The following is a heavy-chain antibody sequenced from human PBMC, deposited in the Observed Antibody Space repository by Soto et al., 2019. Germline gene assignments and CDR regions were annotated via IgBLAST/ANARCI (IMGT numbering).Heavy chain of an antibody. CDR1: GFVFSSFA. V-gene: IGHV3-64*02. CDR2: ISSNGDST. CDR3: ARGRYSSEARVGMDF. Sequence: GGSLRLSCAASGFVFSSFAMHWVRQAPGKGLEYISGISSNGDSTYYEDAVKGRFTISRDNSKNTLYLQMGSLRPEDMAVYYCARGRYSSEARVGMDFWGQGTTVTVSS. D-gene: IGHD6-25*01. J-gene: IGHJ6*02.